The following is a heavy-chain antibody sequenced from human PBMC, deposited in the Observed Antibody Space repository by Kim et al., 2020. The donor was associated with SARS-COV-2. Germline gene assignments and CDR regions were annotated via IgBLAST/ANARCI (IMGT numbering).Heavy chain of an antibody. CDR1: GGSISGFY. CDR2: IHYTGTT. Sequence: SETLSLTCTVSGGSISGFYWTWSRQAPGEGLEWVGYIHYTGTTRYNPFLESRLTMSIDTSKNQFSLRLSNVAAADTAVYYCARLHDSGLADRWGQGTLVTVSS. J-gene: IGHJ5*02. D-gene: IGHD6-19*01. CDR3: ARLHDSGLADR. V-gene: IGHV4-59*01.